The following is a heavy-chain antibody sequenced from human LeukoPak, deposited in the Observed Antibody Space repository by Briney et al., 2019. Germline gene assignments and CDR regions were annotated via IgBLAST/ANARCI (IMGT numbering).Heavy chain of an antibody. Sequence: LSQTLSLTCTVSGGSISGGDYYWSWIRQPPGKGLEWIGYIYYSGSTYYNPSLKSRVTISVDTSKNQFSLKLSSVTAADTAVYYCARELGYCSSTSCFGYWGQGTLVTVSS. J-gene: IGHJ4*02. CDR1: GGSISGGDYY. CDR3: ARELGYCSSTSCFGY. V-gene: IGHV4-30-4*08. D-gene: IGHD2-2*01. CDR2: IYYSGST.